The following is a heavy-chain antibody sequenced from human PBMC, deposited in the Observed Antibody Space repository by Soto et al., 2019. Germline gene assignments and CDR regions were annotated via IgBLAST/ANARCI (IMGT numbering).Heavy chain of an antibody. D-gene: IGHD6-19*01. CDR1: GFTLNNYG. CDR3: ARDLYSSGWYNYFDP. Sequence: QLQLAESGGGVVQPGGSLRLSCAASGFTLNNYGIHWVRQAPGKGLEWVTMISYHGSATYYADSVKGRFTISRDNSKGTVYLQRNTLRPDDTAMYYCARDLYSSGWYNYFDPWGQGNLVTVSS. V-gene: IGHV3-30*03. J-gene: IGHJ5*02. CDR2: ISYHGSAT.